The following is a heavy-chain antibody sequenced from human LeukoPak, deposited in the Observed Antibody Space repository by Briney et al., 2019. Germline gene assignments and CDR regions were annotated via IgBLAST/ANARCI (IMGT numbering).Heavy chain of an antibody. Sequence: PGGTLRLSCAASGITFSSYGMSWVRQAPGKGLEWVANIKQDGSEKYYVDSVKGRFTISRDNAKNSLYLQMNSLRAEDTALYYCARDLRYFDWLRGNYFDYWGQGTLVTVSS. CDR3: ARDLRYFDWLRGNYFDY. D-gene: IGHD3-9*01. J-gene: IGHJ4*02. V-gene: IGHV3-7*03. CDR2: IKQDGSEK. CDR1: GITFSSYG.